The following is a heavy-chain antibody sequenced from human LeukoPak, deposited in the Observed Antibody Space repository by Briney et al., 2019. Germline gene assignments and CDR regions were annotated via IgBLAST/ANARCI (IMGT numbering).Heavy chain of an antibody. D-gene: IGHD2-15*01. CDR1: GGSLSSSSYY. CDR3: AAGGLLWFVP. Sequence: SETLSLTCTVSGGSLSSSSYYWGWIRQPPGKGLEWIGSIYYSGSTYYNPSLKSRVTISVDTSKNQFSLKLSSVTAADTAVYYCAAGGLLWFVPWGQGTLVTVSS. CDR2: IYYSGST. V-gene: IGHV4-39*07. J-gene: IGHJ5*02.